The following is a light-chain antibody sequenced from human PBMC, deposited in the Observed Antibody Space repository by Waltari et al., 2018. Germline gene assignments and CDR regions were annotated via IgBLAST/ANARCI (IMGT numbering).Light chain of an antibody. CDR2: DAS. V-gene: IGKV3D-15*01. CDR1: QSVSSR. J-gene: IGKJ2*03. CDR3: QQESNWSS. Sequence: EIVMTQSPATLSLSPGERATLSCRASQSVSSRLAWYQQKPGQAPRLLIYDASSRATGIPDRFSGSGSGTEFTLTISSLEPEDVAVYCCQQESNWSSFGQGTKVEIK.